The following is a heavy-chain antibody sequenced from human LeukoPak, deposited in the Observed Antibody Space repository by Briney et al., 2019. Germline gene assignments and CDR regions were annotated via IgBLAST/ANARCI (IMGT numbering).Heavy chain of an antibody. V-gene: IGHV1-18*01. CDR1: GYTFTNYG. J-gene: IGHJ5*02. CDR3: SPLRSDFWSGYQMPDDP. Sequence: ASVKVSCKASGYTFTNYGISWVRQAPGQGLECMGWVSIYNGNTDYAQKLRGRVTMTTDTSKSTAYMELRSLRSDYTAVLYCSPLRSDFWSGYQMPDDPWGQGNLVTVSS. CDR2: VSIYNGNT. D-gene: IGHD3-3*01.